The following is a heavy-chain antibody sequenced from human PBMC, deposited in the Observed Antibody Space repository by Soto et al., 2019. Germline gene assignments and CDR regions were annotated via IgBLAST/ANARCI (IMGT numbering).Heavy chain of an antibody. CDR3: ARARLVVEGRFDY. Sequence: SLRLSCAASGFSFSGYYMNWIRQAPGKGLEWLSYISSTATYTNYADSVRGRFTISRDSAKNSLYLDMNGLRAEDTAVYYCARARLVVEGRFDYWGQGTLVTVSS. J-gene: IGHJ4*02. CDR2: ISSTATYT. CDR1: GFSFSGYY. V-gene: IGHV3-11*06. D-gene: IGHD3-22*01.